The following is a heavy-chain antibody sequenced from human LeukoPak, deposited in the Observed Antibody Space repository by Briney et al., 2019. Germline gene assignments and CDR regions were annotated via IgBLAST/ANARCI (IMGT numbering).Heavy chain of an antibody. Sequence: SETLSLTCTVSGGSISSSSYYWGWIRQPPGKGLEWIGSIYYSGSTYYNPSLKSRVTISVDTSKNQFSLKLSSVTAADTAVYYCARHPGWYRNNWFDPWGQGTLVTVSS. D-gene: IGHD6-19*01. CDR2: IYYSGST. V-gene: IGHV4-39*01. CDR1: GGSISSSSYY. CDR3: ARHPGWYRNNWFDP. J-gene: IGHJ5*02.